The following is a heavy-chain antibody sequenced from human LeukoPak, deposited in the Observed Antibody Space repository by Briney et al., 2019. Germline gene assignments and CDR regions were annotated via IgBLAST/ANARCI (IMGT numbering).Heavy chain of an antibody. CDR3: ARDPVGYYGSGRTQFDP. J-gene: IGHJ5*02. D-gene: IGHD3-10*01. CDR1: GYTFTGYY. CDR2: INPNSGGT. V-gene: IGHV1-2*02. Sequence: GASVKVSCKASGYTFTGYYMHWVRQAPGQGLEWMGWINPNSGGTNYAQKFQGRVTMTRDTSISTAYMELSRLRSDDTAVYYCARDPVGYYGSGRTQFDPWGQGTLVTVSS.